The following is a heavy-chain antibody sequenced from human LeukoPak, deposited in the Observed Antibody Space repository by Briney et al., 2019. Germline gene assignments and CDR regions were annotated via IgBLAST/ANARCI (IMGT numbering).Heavy chain of an antibody. D-gene: IGHD1-26*01. J-gene: IGHJ4*02. V-gene: IGHV4-59*08. Sequence: SETLSLTCTVSGGSISSYYWSWIRQPPGKGLEWIGYIYYSGSTNYNPSLKSRVTISVDTSKNQFSLKLSSVTAADTDVYYCARCSIVGATQYYFDYWGQGTLVTVSS. CDR1: GGSISSYY. CDR2: IYYSGST. CDR3: ARCSIVGATQYYFDY.